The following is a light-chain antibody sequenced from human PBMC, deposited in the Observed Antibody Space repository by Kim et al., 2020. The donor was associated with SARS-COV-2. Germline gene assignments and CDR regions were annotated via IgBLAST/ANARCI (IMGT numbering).Light chain of an antibody. J-gene: IGKJ1*01. Sequence: AASVGDRVPLTCRASQNIDTLLAGYQKKPGQAPNLLIYRASSCQNGVPSRFSGSGSGTEFTLTINGMQPDDFATYYCQQYKNYWTFGRGTKVDIK. CDR1: QNIDTL. CDR2: RAS. CDR3: QQYKNYWT. V-gene: IGKV1-5*03.